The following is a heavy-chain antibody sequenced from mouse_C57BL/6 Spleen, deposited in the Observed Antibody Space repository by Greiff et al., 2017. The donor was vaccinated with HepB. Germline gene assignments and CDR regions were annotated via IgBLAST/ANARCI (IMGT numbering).Heavy chain of an antibody. D-gene: IGHD4-1*02. V-gene: IGHV1-50*01. Sequence: VQLQQPGAELVKPGASVKLSCKASGYTFTSYWMQWVKQRPGQGLEWIGEIDPSDSYTNYNQKFKGKATLTVDTSSSTAYMQLSSLTSEDSAVYYCARGSNSLDYWGQGTTLTVSS. CDR3: ARGSNSLDY. J-gene: IGHJ2*01. CDR2: IDPSDSYT. CDR1: GYTFTSYW.